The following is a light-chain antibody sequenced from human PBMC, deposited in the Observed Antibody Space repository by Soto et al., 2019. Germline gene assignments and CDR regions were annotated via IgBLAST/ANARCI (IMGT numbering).Light chain of an antibody. V-gene: IGKV3-20*01. CDR3: QQYVDLPET. Sequence: EIVLTQSPGTLSWSPGERATLSCWASQTINNYVAWYQQKPGQAPSVLIYDASIRATGVPDRFSGSGSGTDFTLTISRLEPEDFAVYYCQQYVDLPETFGIGTKVEIK. J-gene: IGKJ4*01. CDR1: QTINNY. CDR2: DAS.